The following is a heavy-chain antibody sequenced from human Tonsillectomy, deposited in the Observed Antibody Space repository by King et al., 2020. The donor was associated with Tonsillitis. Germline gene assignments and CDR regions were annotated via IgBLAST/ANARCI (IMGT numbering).Heavy chain of an antibody. CDR1: GYSFTSYW. CDR2: IAPSDSYT. D-gene: IGHD7-27*01. CDR3: ARHVQPTGDLGWFDP. V-gene: IGHV5-10-1*01. Sequence: VQLVESGAEVKKPGGSLRLSCKGSGYSFTSYWMSWVRQMPGKGLEWVASIAPSDSYTNYGQSLQGHVTISADKSISTAYLQWSSLKASDTAMYYCARHVQPTGDLGWFDPWGEGTLLTVSS. J-gene: IGHJ5*02.